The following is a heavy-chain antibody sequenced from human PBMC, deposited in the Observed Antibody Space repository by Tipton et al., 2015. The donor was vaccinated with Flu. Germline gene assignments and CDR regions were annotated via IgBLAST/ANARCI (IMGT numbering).Heavy chain of an antibody. CDR1: GYTFTSYD. V-gene: IGHV1-8*01. J-gene: IGHJ5*02. D-gene: IGHD2-2*01. CDR2: MNPNSGNT. CDR3: ARRRVPAAGNWFAP. Sequence: QLVQSGAEVKKPGASVKVSCKASGYTFTSYDINWVRQATGQGLEWMGWMNPNSGNTGYAQKFQGRVTMTRNTSISTAYMELSSLRSEDTAVYYCARRRVPAAGNWFAPWGQGTLVTVSS.